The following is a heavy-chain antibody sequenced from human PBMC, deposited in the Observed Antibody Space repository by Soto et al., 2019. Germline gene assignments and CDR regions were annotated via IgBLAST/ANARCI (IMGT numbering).Heavy chain of an antibody. CDR2: ISGSGGST. J-gene: IGHJ5*02. Sequence: EVQLLESGGGLVQPGGSLRLSCAASGFTFSSYAMSWVRQAPGKGLEWVSAISGSGGSTYYADSVKGRFTISRDNSKNMLYLQMNSLRAEDTAVYYCAKDRESSGWYSQGWFDPWGQGTLVTVSS. CDR3: AKDRESSGWYSQGWFDP. D-gene: IGHD6-19*01. V-gene: IGHV3-23*01. CDR1: GFTFSSYA.